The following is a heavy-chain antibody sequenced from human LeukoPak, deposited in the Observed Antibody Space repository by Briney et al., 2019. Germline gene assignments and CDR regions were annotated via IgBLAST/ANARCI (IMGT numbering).Heavy chain of an antibody. V-gene: IGHV3-7*01. CDR3: ARRGRMITFGGVNPYYFDY. D-gene: IGHD3-16*01. Sequence: GGSLRLSCAASGFTFSSYWMSWVRQAPGKGLEWVATIRQDGSQKYYVDSVKGRFTISRDNAKNSLYLQMNSLRAEDTAVYYCARRGRMITFGGVNPYYFDYWGQGTLVTVSS. CDR2: IRQDGSQK. CDR1: GFTFSSYW. J-gene: IGHJ4*02.